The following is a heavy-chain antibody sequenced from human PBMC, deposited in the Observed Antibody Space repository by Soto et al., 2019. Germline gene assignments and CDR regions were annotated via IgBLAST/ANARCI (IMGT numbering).Heavy chain of an antibody. J-gene: IGHJ3*02. Sequence: GESLKISWKGSGYSFTSYWIGWVRQMPGKGLEWMGIIYPGDSDTRYSPSFQGQVTISADKSISTAYLQWSSLKASDTAMYYCARASVSRGSGSESDAFDIWGQGTMVTVSS. V-gene: IGHV5-51*01. CDR1: GYSFTSYW. CDR3: ARASVSRGSGSESDAFDI. CDR2: IYPGDSDT. D-gene: IGHD3-10*01.